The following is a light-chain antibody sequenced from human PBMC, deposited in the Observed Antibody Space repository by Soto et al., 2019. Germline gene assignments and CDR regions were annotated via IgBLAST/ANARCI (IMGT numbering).Light chain of an antibody. CDR3: LQKYFYTVT. J-gene: IGKJ3*01. V-gene: IGKV1-6*01. Sequence: AIQMTQSPSSLSASVGDRVTITCRARPGVLSDLDWFQQKPGKAPKLLIYAASNLQSGVPARFSGSGSGTDFTLTISSLQPADFATYYCLQKYFYTVTFGPGTKVDSK. CDR1: PGVLSD. CDR2: AAS.